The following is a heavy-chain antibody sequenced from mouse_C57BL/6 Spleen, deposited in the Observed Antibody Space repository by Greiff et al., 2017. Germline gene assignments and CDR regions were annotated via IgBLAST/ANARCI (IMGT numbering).Heavy chain of an antibody. D-gene: IGHD1-1*01. Sequence: EVKLVESGGGLVQPGGSLKLSCAASGFTFSDYYMYWVRQTPEKRLEWVAYISNGGGSTYYPDTVKGRFTISRDNAKNTLYLQMSRLKSEDTAMYYCARPLIYYYGSSPHWYFDVWGTGTTVTVSS. CDR2: ISNGGGST. CDR3: ARPLIYYYGSSPHWYFDV. V-gene: IGHV5-12*01. J-gene: IGHJ1*03. CDR1: GFTFSDYY.